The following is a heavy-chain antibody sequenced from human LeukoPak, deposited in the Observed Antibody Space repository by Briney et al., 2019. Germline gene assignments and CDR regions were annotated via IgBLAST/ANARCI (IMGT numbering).Heavy chain of an antibody. CDR3: ARLTKYCSGATCYQKYYFDY. CDR1: GYSFTSYW. D-gene: IGHD2-15*01. Sequence: WESLKISCKGSGYSFTSYWIGWVRQMSGKGLEWMGIIYPGDSDTRYSPSFQGQVTISADKSISTAYLQWSSLKASDTAMYYCARLTKYCSGATCYQKYYFDYWGQGTLVTVSS. J-gene: IGHJ4*02. V-gene: IGHV5-51*01. CDR2: IYPGDSDT.